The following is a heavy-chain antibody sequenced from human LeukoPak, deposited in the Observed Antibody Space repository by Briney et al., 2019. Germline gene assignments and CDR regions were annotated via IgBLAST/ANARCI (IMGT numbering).Heavy chain of an antibody. D-gene: IGHD3-3*01. J-gene: IGHJ6*02. V-gene: IGHV4-34*01. CDR2: INRSGST. CDR1: GGSFSGYY. CDR3: ARGPIFGVVTGYGMDV. Sequence: SETLSLTCAVYGGSFSGYYWSWIRQPPGKGLEWIGEINRSGSTNYNPSLKSRVTISVDTSKNQFSLKLSSVTAADTAVYYCARGPIFGVVTGYGMDVWGQGTTVTVSS.